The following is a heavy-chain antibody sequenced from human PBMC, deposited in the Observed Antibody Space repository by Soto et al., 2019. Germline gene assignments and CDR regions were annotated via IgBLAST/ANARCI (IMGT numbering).Heavy chain of an antibody. CDR2: INHSGNT. J-gene: IGHJ4*02. Sequence: SETLSVTCAVYGASLSDNYCNCLRQPPGKGLEWIGEINHSGNTNYNPSLRSRVTISIDTSKNQLSLNLRSVSAADTAVYYCARAPKVSGSAQTRPDFWGQGSLVTVSS. D-gene: IGHD6-6*01. CDR1: GASLSDNY. V-gene: IGHV4-34*01. CDR3: ARAPKVSGSAQTRPDF.